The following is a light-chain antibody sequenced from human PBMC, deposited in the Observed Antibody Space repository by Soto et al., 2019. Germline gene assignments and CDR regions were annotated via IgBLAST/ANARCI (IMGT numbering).Light chain of an antibody. CDR1: SSDVGTYDY. CDR2: NVN. V-gene: IGLV2-11*01. J-gene: IGLJ1*01. Sequence: QSALIQPPSMSGSPGQSVTVSCTGTSSDVGTYDYVSCYQQHPGTVPKALIYNVNHQPSGVPDRFSGSKSGKTASMTISGLQADGEADFSCSSYTNSATYVFGNGTKVTVL. CDR3: SSYTNSATYV.